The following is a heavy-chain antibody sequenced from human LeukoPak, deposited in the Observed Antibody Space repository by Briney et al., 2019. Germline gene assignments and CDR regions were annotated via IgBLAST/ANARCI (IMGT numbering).Heavy chain of an antibody. Sequence: PSETLSLTCTVSGGSISSSSYYWGWIRQPPGKGLEWIGSIYYSGSTYYNPSLKSRVTISVDTSKNQFSPKLSSVTAADAAVYYCATRPTYYYDSSGYYWGQGTLVTVSS. CDR2: IYYSGST. J-gene: IGHJ4*02. V-gene: IGHV4-39*01. CDR1: GGSISSSSYY. CDR3: ATRPTYYYDSSGYY. D-gene: IGHD3-22*01.